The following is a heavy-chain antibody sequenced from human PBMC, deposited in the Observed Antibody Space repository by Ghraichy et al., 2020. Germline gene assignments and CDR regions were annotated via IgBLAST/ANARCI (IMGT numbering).Heavy chain of an antibody. CDR2: ISSSSSYI. CDR1: GFTFSSYS. D-gene: IGHD2-2*01. Sequence: GGSLRLSCAASGFTFSSYSMNWVRQAPGKGLEWVSSISSSSSYIYYADSVKGRFTISRDNAKNSLYLQMNSLRAEDTAVYYCARDLWAGYCSSTSCSPGDHDAFDIWGQGTMVTVSS. CDR3: ARDLWAGYCSSTSCSPGDHDAFDI. V-gene: IGHV3-21*01. J-gene: IGHJ3*02.